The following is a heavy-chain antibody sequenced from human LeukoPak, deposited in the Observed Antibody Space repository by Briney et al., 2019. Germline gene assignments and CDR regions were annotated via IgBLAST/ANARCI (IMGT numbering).Heavy chain of an antibody. J-gene: IGHJ2*01. D-gene: IGHD7-27*01. V-gene: IGHV4-34*01. Sequence: PAETLSLTCAVYGWTFRGYYWSWIRQPPGKGLEWIGEIHYTGATNYKPSLKSRVTISGDPSKNQVSLRVYSVTAADTAVYYCARGVLGPYYFDLWGRGTLVTVSS. CDR3: ARGVLGPYYFDL. CDR2: IHYTGAT. CDR1: GWTFRGYY.